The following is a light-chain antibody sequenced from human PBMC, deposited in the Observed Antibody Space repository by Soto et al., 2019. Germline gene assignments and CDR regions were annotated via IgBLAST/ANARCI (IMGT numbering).Light chain of an antibody. Sequence: QSALTQPASVSGSPGQSITISCTGTTRDVGGYDYVSWYQKHPGTAPKLIIYDVSNRPSGVSNRFSGSKSGNTASLTISGLLAEDEADYYCSSYTSSSALDVVFGGGTKLTVL. CDR1: TRDVGGYDY. V-gene: IGLV2-14*01. CDR3: SSYTSSSALDVV. CDR2: DVS. J-gene: IGLJ2*01.